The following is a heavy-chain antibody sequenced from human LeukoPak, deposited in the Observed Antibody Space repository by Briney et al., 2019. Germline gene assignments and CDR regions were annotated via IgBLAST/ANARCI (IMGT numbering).Heavy chain of an antibody. D-gene: IGHD3-9*01. V-gene: IGHV3-23*01. CDR1: GFIFRNYA. CDR3: AKWGDYDILTGYYVSDF. J-gene: IGHJ4*02. Sequence: GGSLRLSCAASGFIFRNYAMSWVRQAPGKGLEGVSAITGSGDTTYYADSVKGRFTISRDNSKNTLYVEMNTLRAEDTAVYYCAKWGDYDILTGYYVSDFWGQGTLVTVSS. CDR2: ITGSGDTT.